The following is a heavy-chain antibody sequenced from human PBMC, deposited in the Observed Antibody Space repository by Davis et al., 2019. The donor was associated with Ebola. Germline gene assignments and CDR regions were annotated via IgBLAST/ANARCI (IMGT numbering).Heavy chain of an antibody. V-gene: IGHV1-3*01. CDR2: INAGNGNT. D-gene: IGHD2-21*01. Sequence: ASVNVSCKASGYTFSNYAIHWVRQAPGQRLEWMGWINAGNGNTKYSQKFQARVTITRDTSASTAYMELSSLRSEDTAVYYCASPREGWCDYWGQGTLVTVSS. CDR3: ASPREGWCDY. J-gene: IGHJ4*02. CDR1: GYTFSNYA.